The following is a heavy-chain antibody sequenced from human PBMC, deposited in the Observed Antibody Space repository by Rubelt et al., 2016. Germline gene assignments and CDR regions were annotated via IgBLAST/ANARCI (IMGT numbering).Heavy chain of an antibody. CDR2: IIHILGIA. D-gene: IGHD6-13*01. V-gene: IGHV1-69*04. Sequence: QVQLVQSGAEVKKPGSSVKVSCKASGGTFSSYAISWVRQAAGQGLEWMGRIIHILGIANYAQTFQVRLMIAADKSTWEAHVELSRLRADDVAAWSCARGQRGIRRGLGRNYYGMDVWGQGTTVTVSS. CDR3: ARGQRGIRRGLGRNYYGMDV. J-gene: IGHJ6*02. CDR1: GGTFSSYA.